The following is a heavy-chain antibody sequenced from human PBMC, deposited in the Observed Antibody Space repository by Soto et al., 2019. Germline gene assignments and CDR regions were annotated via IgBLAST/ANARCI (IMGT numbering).Heavy chain of an antibody. J-gene: IGHJ6*02. CDR3: ARASQVLRFVERLPNYYYYGLDV. CDR2: VIPIFGTA. Sequence: QVQLVQSGAEVKKPGSSVKVSCKASGGTFSSYAISWVRQAPGQGLEWMGGVIPIFGTANYAQKFQGRVTRPADESTNTAYMERSSVRSEDTAVYSCARASQVLRFVERLPNYYYYGLDVWGQGTTVTVS. D-gene: IGHD3-3*01. V-gene: IGHV1-69*12. CDR1: GGTFSSYA.